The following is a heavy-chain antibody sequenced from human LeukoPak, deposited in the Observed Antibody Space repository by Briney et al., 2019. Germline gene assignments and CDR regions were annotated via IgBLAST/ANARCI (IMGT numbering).Heavy chain of an antibody. Sequence: SETLSLTCTVSGGSISSSSYYWGWIRQPPGKGLEWIGSIYYSGSTYYNPSLKSRVTISVDTSKNQFSLKLSSVTAADTAVYYWGGGGGGSSVFYYWGQGTLVTVSS. J-gene: IGHJ4*02. CDR1: GGSISSSSYY. V-gene: IGHV4-39*07. CDR2: IYYSGST. D-gene: IGHD1-26*01. CDR3: GGGGGGSSVFYY.